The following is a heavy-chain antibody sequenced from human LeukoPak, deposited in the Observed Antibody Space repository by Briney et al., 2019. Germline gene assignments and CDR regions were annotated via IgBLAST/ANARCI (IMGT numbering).Heavy chain of an antibody. CDR3: ARDVTYHGGDWFDP. Sequence: SQTLSLTCVISGDSVSSNIAAWTWIRQSPSRGLEWLGRTYYRSRWFYEYAVSVKGRITINLDTSKNQLSLEMNSVIPEDTAVYYCARDVTYHGGDWFDPWGQGTLVTVSS. CDR2: TYYRSRWFY. J-gene: IGHJ5*02. CDR1: GDSVSSNIAA. D-gene: IGHD4-23*01. V-gene: IGHV6-1*01.